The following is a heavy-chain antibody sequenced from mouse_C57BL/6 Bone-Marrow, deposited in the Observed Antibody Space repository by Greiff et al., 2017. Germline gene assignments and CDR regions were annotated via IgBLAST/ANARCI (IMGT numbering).Heavy chain of an antibody. Sequence: EVMLVESGGGLVKPGGSLKLSCAASGFNFSDYGMHWVRQAPEKGLEWVAYISSGSSTIYYAATVKGRFTISRDNAKNTLFLQLTSLRSEDTAMYYCAICPTRRVFAYWGQGTLVTVSA. CDR2: ISSGSSTI. J-gene: IGHJ3*01. CDR3: AICPTRRVFAY. V-gene: IGHV5-17*01. D-gene: IGHD1-1*01. CDR1: GFNFSDYG.